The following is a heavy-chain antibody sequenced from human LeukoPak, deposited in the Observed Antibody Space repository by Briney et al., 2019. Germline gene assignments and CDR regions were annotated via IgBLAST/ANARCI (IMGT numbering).Heavy chain of an antibody. CDR2: IYYSGST. D-gene: IGHD2-21*02. Sequence: SETLSLTCTVSGGSISSSSYYWGWIRQPPGKGLEWIGCIYYSGSTYYNPSLKSRVTISVDTSKNQFSLKLSSVTAADTAVYYCARPNGDKHGYYGMDVWGQGTTVTVSS. CDR1: GGSISSSSYY. V-gene: IGHV4-39*01. J-gene: IGHJ6*02. CDR3: ARPNGDKHGYYGMDV.